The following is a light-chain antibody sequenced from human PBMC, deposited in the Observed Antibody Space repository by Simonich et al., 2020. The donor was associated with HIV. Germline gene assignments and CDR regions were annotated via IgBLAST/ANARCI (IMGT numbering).Light chain of an antibody. CDR3: ISYTTSTTWV. CDR2: DVS. Sequence: QSALTQPASVSGSRGQSITISCTGTSCDVGRHNFVSWFQQHPGKAPKLMIYDVSKRPSGVSSRFSGSKSGNTASLTISGLQAEDEADYYCISYTTSTTWVFGGGTKLTVL. J-gene: IGLJ3*02. CDR1: SCDVGRHNF. V-gene: IGLV2-14*02.